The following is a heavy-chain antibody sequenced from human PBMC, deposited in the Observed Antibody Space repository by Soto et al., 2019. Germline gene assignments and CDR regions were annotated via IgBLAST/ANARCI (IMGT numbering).Heavy chain of an antibody. V-gene: IGHV4-59*01. CDR1: GGSIRNYF. CDR3: ARDRGGGFGKFYGY. J-gene: IGHJ4*02. D-gene: IGHD3-10*01. Sequence: PAETLSLTCTVSGGSIRNYFWSWIRQPPGKGLEWIGYIYNSEYSNYNHSLKSRATISVDTSKNQFSLKLSSVTAADAAVYYCARDRGGGFGKFYGYWGPGTLVTVSS. CDR2: IYNSEYS.